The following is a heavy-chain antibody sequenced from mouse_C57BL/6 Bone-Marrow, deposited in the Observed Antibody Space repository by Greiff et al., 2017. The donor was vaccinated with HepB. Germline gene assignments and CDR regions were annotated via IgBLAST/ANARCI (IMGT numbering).Heavy chain of an antibody. D-gene: IGHD1-1*01. CDR1: GFTFSDYG. Sequence: DVHLVESGGGLVKPGGSLKLSCAASGFTFSDYGMHWVRQAPEKGLEWVAYISSGSSTIYYADTVKGRFTISRDNAKNTLFLQMTSLRSEDTAMYYCARYGSSYVYWYFDVWGTGTTVTVSS. J-gene: IGHJ1*03. CDR2: ISSGSSTI. CDR3: ARYGSSYVYWYFDV. V-gene: IGHV5-17*01.